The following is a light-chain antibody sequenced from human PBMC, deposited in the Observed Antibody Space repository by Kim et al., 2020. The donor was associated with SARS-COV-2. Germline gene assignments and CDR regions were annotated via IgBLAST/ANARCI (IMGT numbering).Light chain of an antibody. V-gene: IGLV1-40*01. J-gene: IGLJ1*01. CDR3: QSYDNNLGRFV. CDR1: GSNIGADYG. CDR2: LDS. Sequence: QSVLTQPPSVSGSPGERVTISCTGGGSNIGADYGVHWYQQLPGTAPRVLIYLDSNRPSGVPDRFSASKSGTSASLAITGLQAEDEADYYCQSYDNNLGRFVFGSGTKVTVL.